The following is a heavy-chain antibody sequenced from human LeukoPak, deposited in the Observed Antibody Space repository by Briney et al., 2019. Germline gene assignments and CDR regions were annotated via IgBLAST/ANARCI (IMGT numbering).Heavy chain of an antibody. Sequence: SETLSLTCTVSGGSVSSSDYYWGWIRQPPGKGLEWIGSIYYSGSTYYNPSLKSRVTISVDTSKNQFSLKLGSVTAADTAVYYCARGDSSGWYDWYFDLWGRGTLVTVSS. V-gene: IGHV4-39*07. CDR3: ARGDSSGWYDWYFDL. D-gene: IGHD6-19*01. CDR2: IYYSGST. J-gene: IGHJ2*01. CDR1: GGSVSSSDYY.